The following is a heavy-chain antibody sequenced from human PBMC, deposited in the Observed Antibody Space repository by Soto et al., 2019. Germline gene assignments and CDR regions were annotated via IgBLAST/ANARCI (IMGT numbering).Heavy chain of an antibody. CDR3: ARNPYYYGSGSFESDGMDV. CDR1: GYSFTSYW. CDR2: IYPGDSDT. Sequence: GESLKISCKGSGYSFTSYWIGWVRQMPGKGLEWMGIIYPGDSDTRYSPSFQGQVTISADKSISTAYLQWSSLKASDTAMYYCARNPYYYGSGSFESDGMDVWGQGTTVTVSS. V-gene: IGHV5-51*01. D-gene: IGHD3-10*01. J-gene: IGHJ6*02.